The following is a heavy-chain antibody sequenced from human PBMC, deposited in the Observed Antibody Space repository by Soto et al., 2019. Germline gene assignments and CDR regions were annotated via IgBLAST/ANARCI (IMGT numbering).Heavy chain of an antibody. Sequence: GGSLRLSCAASGFTFSNFAMSWVRQAPGKGLEWVSAISGSGGTTYYADSVKGRFTISRDNSKNTFYLQMNSLRDEDTAIYYCAKDQYSGSPGKPDYWGQGTLVTVSS. CDR3: AKDQYSGSPGKPDY. J-gene: IGHJ4*02. CDR1: GFTFSNFA. V-gene: IGHV3-23*01. D-gene: IGHD1-26*01. CDR2: ISGSGGTT.